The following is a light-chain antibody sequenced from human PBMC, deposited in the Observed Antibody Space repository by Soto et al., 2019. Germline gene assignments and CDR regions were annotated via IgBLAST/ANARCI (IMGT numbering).Light chain of an antibody. J-gene: IGKJ5*01. Sequence: DIQLTQSPSFLSASVGDRVTISCRASQGISSYLAWYQQTPGKAPKLLIYASSILQSGVPSRFSGSGPGTEFTLTISSLQPEDFATYYCQQLNTFPVTFGQGTRLAI. CDR2: ASS. CDR1: QGISSY. V-gene: IGKV1-9*01. CDR3: QQLNTFPVT.